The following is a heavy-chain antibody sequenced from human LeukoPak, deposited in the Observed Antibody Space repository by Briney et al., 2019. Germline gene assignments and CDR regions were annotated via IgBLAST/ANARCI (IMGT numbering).Heavy chain of an antibody. Sequence: GGSLRLSCAASGFTVSSNYMSWVRQAPGKGLEWVSVIYSGGSTYYADSVKGRFTISRDNSKNTLYLQMNSLRAEDTAVYYYARDHTKAVAGRGYYFDYWGQGTLVTVSS. CDR2: IYSGGST. J-gene: IGHJ4*02. CDR3: ARDHTKAVAGRGYYFDY. D-gene: IGHD6-19*01. V-gene: IGHV3-53*01. CDR1: GFTVSSNY.